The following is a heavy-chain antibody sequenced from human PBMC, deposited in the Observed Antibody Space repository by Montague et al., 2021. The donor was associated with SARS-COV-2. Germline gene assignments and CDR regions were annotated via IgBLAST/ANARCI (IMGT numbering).Heavy chain of an antibody. CDR1: GDSISSTYY. CDR2: IYISGST. CDR3: ARGQQLDFDC. J-gene: IGHJ4*02. V-gene: IGHV4-4*07. Sequence: SETLSLTCTVSGDSISSTYYWSWIRQPAGKGLEWIGRIYISGSTXYNPSLKSRVTMSIDTSKNQFSLKLNSLTAADTAVYYCARGQQLDFDCWGQGTLVTVSS. D-gene: IGHD6-13*01.